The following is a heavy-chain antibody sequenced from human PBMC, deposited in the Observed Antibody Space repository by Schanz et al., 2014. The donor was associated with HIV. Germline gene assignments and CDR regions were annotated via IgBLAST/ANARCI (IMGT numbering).Heavy chain of an antibody. CDR3: AKPEYDSSGNSQSHFDY. V-gene: IGHV3-23*04. CDR2: ISGSGGSP. Sequence: EVQLVESGGVVVQPGGSLRISCAASGFTFNNYAMNWVRQAPGKGLEWVSTISGSGGSPNYADSVKGRFTISRDNSKNTLYLQMNSLRAEDTAVYYCAKPEYDSSGNSQSHFDYWGQGTLVTVSS. D-gene: IGHD3-22*01. J-gene: IGHJ4*02. CDR1: GFTFNNYA.